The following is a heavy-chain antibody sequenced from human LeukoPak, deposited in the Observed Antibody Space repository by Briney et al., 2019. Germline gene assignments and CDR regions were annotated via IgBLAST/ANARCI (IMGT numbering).Heavy chain of an antibody. CDR2: IRFDGSNI. D-gene: IGHD1-26*01. Sequence: GGSLRLSCAASGFIFNKHAMSWVRQAPGKGLEWVAIIRFDGSNIHYADSVKGRFTISRDNSKNTLYLQTNSLRAEDTAVYYCVRDGVGATTYFGYFDHWGQGNLVTVSS. CDR3: VRDGVGATTYFGYFDH. V-gene: IGHV3-33*07. CDR1: GFIFNKHA. J-gene: IGHJ4*02.